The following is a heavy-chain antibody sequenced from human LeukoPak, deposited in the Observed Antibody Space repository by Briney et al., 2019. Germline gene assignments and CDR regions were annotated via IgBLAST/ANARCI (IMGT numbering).Heavy chain of an antibody. CDR3: ARDLNYFGSGSHPYFFDY. CDR2: INPNSGHT. CDR1: GYSFTGYY. Sequence: GASVKVSCKASGYSFTGYYMHWARQAPGQGLEWMGWINPNSGHTNYAQKFQGRVTMTRDTSISTAYMELSRLRSDDTAVYYCARDLNYFGSGSHPYFFDYWSQGTLVTVSS. J-gene: IGHJ4*02. D-gene: IGHD3-10*01. V-gene: IGHV1-2*02.